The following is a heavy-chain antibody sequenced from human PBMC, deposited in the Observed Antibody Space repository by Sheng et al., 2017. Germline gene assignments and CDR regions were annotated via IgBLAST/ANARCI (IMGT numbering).Heavy chain of an antibody. CDR2: ISSSSSYI. CDR3: ARGGELTAMALWYFDY. CDR1: GFTFSSYS. V-gene: IGHV3-21*01. J-gene: IGHJ4*02. Sequence: EVQLVESGGGLVKPGGSLRLSCAASGFTFSSYSMNWVRQAPGKGLEWVSSISSSSSYIYYADSVKGRFTISRDNAKNSLYLQMNSLRAEDTAVYYCARGGELTAMALWYFDYWGQGTLVTVSS. D-gene: IGHD5-18*01.